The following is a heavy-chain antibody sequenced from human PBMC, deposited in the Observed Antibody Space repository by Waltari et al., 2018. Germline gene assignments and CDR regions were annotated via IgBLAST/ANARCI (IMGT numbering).Heavy chain of an antibody. CDR1: GYSISSGYY. CDR3: ARGYSSSPFSRWGYYFDY. Sequence: QVQLQESGPGLVKPSETLSLTCAVSGYSISSGYYWGWLRQPPGRGLEWIGSIYHCGSTYYNPSLKIRVTISVDTSKNQFSLKLSSVTAADTAVYYCARGYSSSPFSRWGYYFDYWGQGTLVTVSS. J-gene: IGHJ4*02. D-gene: IGHD6-13*01. V-gene: IGHV4-38-2*01. CDR2: IYHCGST.